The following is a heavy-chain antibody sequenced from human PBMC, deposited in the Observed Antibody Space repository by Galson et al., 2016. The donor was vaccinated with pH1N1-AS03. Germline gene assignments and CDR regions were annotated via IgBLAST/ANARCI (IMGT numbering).Heavy chain of an antibody. J-gene: IGHJ4*02. Sequence: ETLSLTCTVSGGSISSYYWSWLRQPPGKGLEWIGYIYYSGSTNYNPSLKSRVTMSVDTSKTQLSLTLTSVTAAATAVYYCARQGGSGAPLFDYWGQGTLVTVSS. CDR2: IYYSGST. V-gene: IGHV4-59*08. CDR3: ARQGGSGAPLFDY. D-gene: IGHD6-19*01. CDR1: GGSISSYY.